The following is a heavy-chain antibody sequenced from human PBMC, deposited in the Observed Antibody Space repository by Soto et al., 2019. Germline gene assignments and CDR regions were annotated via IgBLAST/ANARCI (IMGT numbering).Heavy chain of an antibody. CDR2: IYYSGST. CDR3: AMPVTTSNYFDY. D-gene: IGHD4-17*01. CDR1: GGSISSSSYY. Sequence: SETLSLTXTVSGGSISSSSYYWGWIRQPPGKGLEWIGSIYYSGSTYYNPSLKGRVTISVDTSKNQFSLKLRSVTAADTAVYYCAMPVTTSNYFDYWGQGTLVTVSS. V-gene: IGHV4-39*01. J-gene: IGHJ4*02.